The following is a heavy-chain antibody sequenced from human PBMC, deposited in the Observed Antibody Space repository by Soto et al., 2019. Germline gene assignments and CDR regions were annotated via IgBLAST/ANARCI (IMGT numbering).Heavy chain of an antibody. V-gene: IGHV5-51*01. CDR1: GYSFTNYR. J-gene: IGHJ3*02. D-gene: IGHD3-10*01. CDR2: IYPGDSDT. CDR3: ARRNNAFDI. Sequence: GESLKISCKGSGYSFTNYRIAWVRQMPGKGLECMGIIYPGDSDTSYSPSFQGQVTISADKSISTAYLQWSSLKASDTAMYYCARRNNAFDIWGQGTMVTVSS.